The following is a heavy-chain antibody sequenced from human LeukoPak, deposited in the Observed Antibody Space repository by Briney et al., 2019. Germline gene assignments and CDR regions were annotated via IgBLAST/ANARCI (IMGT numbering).Heavy chain of an antibody. CDR3: ASLRLVVVPAARDFDY. CDR2: IKQDGSEK. Sequence: GGSLRLSCAASGFTFSSYWMSWVRQAPGKGLEWGANIKQDGSEKYYVDSVKGRFTISRDNAKNSLYLQMNSLRAEDTAVYYCASLRLVVVPAARDFDYWGQGTLVTVSS. J-gene: IGHJ4*02. V-gene: IGHV3-7*01. D-gene: IGHD2-2*01. CDR1: GFTFSSYW.